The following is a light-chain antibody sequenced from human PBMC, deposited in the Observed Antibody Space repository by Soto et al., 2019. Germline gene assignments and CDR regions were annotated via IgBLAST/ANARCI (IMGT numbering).Light chain of an antibody. Sequence: EIVMTQSPATLSVSPGDRGTLSCRASQNIRRNLAWYQQKPGQAPRLLIYQASTRAPGIPDRFTGGGFGTEFALTISSLQSEDFAVYYCQQYEKWPPVTFGGGTKVEIK. CDR1: QNIRRN. J-gene: IGKJ4*01. CDR2: QAS. CDR3: QQYEKWPPVT. V-gene: IGKV3-15*01.